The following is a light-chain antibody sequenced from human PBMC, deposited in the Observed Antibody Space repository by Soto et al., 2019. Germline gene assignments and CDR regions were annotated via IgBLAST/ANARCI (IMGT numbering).Light chain of an antibody. Sequence: QSALTQPASVSESPGQSITISCTGTSSDIGAYNYVSWYQHHPGKAPKLMIYDVSSRPSGISNRFSGSKSGNTASLTISGLQAEDEADYYCSSYTSSITVIFGGGTKVTVL. J-gene: IGLJ2*01. V-gene: IGLV2-14*03. CDR3: SSYTSSITVI. CDR1: SSDIGAYNY. CDR2: DVS.